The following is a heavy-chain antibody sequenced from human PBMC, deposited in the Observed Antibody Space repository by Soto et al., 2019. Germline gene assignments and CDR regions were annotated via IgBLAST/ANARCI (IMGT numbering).Heavy chain of an antibody. CDR2: IYSGGST. Sequence: PVWSLRLSCSASGFTVSSNYMSWVPQAPWKGLEWVSVIYSGGSTYYADSVKGRFTISRDNSKNTLYLQMNSLRAEDTAVYYCARALSNWNYLPDYYYYGMDVWGQGTTVTVSS. D-gene: IGHD1-7*01. J-gene: IGHJ6*02. CDR1: GFTVSSNY. CDR3: ARALSNWNYLPDYYYYGMDV. V-gene: IGHV3-66*01.